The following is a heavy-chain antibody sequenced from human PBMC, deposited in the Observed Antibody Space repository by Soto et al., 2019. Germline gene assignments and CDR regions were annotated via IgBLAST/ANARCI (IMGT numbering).Heavy chain of an antibody. CDR2: INSSGST. V-gene: IGHV4-59*13. D-gene: IGHD5-12*01. J-gene: IGHJ6*02. CDR3: ARDRGYCGYDPRYSHDGIDV. CDR1: GGAFNRYY. Sequence: ASETLSLTCTVPGGAFNRYYWSWIRQLPGKGLEWIGYINSSGSTKYNPSLKSRVTISVDTSKNQFSLKLRSVTDAATAVYFCARDRGYCGYDPRYSHDGIDVWGQGTTVTVSS.